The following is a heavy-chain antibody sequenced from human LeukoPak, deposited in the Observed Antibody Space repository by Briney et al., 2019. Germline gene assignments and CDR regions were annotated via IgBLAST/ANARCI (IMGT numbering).Heavy chain of an antibody. J-gene: IGHJ4*02. CDR3: ARVKAYYDSSGYFLAYYFDY. Sequence: PSETLSLTCTVSGGSVSSGSYYWRWIRQPPGKGLEWIVYIYYSGSTNYNPSLKSRVTISVDTSKNQFSLKLSSVTAADTAVYYCARVKAYYDSSGYFLAYYFDYWGQGTLVTVSS. V-gene: IGHV4-61*01. CDR1: GGSVSSGSYY. D-gene: IGHD3-22*01. CDR2: IYYSGST.